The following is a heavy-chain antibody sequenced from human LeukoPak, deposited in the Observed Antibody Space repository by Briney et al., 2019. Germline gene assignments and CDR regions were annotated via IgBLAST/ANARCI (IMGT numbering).Heavy chain of an antibody. D-gene: IGHD4-17*01. V-gene: IGHV3-30-3*01. CDR2: ISYDGSNK. CDR3: ARSLRLRRGYFDL. J-gene: IGHJ2*01. Sequence: GRSLRLSCAASGFTFSSYAKHWVRQAPGKGLEWVAVISYDGSNKYYADSVKGRFTISRDNSKNTLYLQMNSLRAEDTAVYYCARSLRLRRGYFDLWGRGTLVTVSS. CDR1: GFTFSSYA.